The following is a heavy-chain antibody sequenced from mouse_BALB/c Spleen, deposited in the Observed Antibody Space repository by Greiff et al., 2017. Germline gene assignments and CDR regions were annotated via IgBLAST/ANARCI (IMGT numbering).Heavy chain of an antibody. J-gene: IGHJ3*01. V-gene: IGHV3-2*02. CDR3: ARAYGSSYGFAY. CDR1: GYSITSDYA. Sequence: EVQRVESGPGLVKPSQSLSLTCTVTGYSITSDYAWNWIRQFPGNKLEWMGYISYSGSTSYNPSLKSRISITRDTSKNQFFLQLNSVTTEDTATYYCARAYGSSYGFAYWGQGTLVTVSA. CDR2: ISYSGST. D-gene: IGHD1-1*01.